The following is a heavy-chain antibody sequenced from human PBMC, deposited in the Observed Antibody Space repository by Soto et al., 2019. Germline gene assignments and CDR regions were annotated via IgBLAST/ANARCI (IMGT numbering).Heavy chain of an antibody. CDR3: ARERPDGSRLDP. D-gene: IGHD6-13*01. J-gene: IGHJ5*02. CDR1: GGSISSGDYY. CDR2: IYYSGST. V-gene: IGHV4-30-4*01. Sequence: PSETLSLTCTVSGGSISSGDYYWSWIRQPPGKGLEWIAYIYYSGSTYCNPSLKSRVTISVDTSKNQFSLKLSSVTAADTAVYYCARERPDGSRLDPWGQGTLVTVSS.